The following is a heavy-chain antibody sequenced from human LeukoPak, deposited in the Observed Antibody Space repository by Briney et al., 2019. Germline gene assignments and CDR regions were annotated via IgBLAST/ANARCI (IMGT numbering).Heavy chain of an antibody. CDR2: LKLYDGSI. J-gene: IGHJ4*02. V-gene: IGHV1-46*01. CDR3: ARGGPMMKTN. Sequence: ASVKVSCKASGYSFIRYHIHWVRQAPGQGLEWMGVLKLYDGSISHAQKFQGRVTMTSDTSTSTAYMELSSLTSGDTAVYYCARGGPMMKTNWGQGTLVTVSS. D-gene: IGHD3-22*01. CDR1: GYSFIRYH.